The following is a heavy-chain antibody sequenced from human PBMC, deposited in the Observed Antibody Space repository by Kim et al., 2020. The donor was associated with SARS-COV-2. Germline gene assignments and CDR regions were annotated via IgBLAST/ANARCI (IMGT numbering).Heavy chain of an antibody. Sequence: ASVKVSCKASGYTFTDYFIQWVRQAPGQGLEWLGRMNSNDGGPTYGQKFQGRVTMTRDTSISTAYMELNSLMSDDTAVYYCARDLASTANWEFDYWGQGTQVTVSS. CDR2: MNSNDGGP. CDR1: GYTFTDYF. V-gene: IGHV1-2*06. CDR3: ARDLASTANWEFDY. J-gene: IGHJ4*02. D-gene: IGHD1-26*01.